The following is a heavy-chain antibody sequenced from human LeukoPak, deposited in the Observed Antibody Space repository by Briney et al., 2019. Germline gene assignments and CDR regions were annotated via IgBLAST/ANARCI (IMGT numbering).Heavy chain of an antibody. CDR3: ARAGELWFGESAFDI. J-gene: IGHJ3*02. D-gene: IGHD3-10*01. CDR1: GYTFTGYY. Sequence: ASVKVSCKASGYTFTGYYMHWVRQAPGQGLEWMGWINPNSGGTNYAQKFQGRVTMTRDTSISTAYMELSRLRSDDTAVYYCARAGELWFGESAFDIWGQGTMVTVSS. CDR2: INPNSGGT. V-gene: IGHV1-2*02.